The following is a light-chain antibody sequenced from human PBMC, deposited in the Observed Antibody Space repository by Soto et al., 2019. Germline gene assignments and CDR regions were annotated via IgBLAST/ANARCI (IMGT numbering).Light chain of an antibody. CDR1: QAVSSW. Sequence: IHMTHSPPSASASVGDRVTFTCLASQAVSSWLAWYQQKPGKAPTLLIHGASSLESGVPPRYSGSGYGTDFTLTISSLQPEDFATYYCQQDNSYPITFGQGTRLEIK. V-gene: IGKV1-12*01. CDR3: QQDNSYPIT. J-gene: IGKJ5*01. CDR2: GAS.